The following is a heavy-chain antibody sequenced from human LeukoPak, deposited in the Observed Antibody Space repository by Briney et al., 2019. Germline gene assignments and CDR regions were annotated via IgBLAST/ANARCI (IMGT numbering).Heavy chain of an antibody. CDR1: GFTFSNFW. V-gene: IGHV3-74*01. D-gene: IGHD5-12*01. Sequence: PGGSLRLSCAASGFTFSNFWMHWVRQAPGKGLVWVSRINGDGSSASYADSVKGRFTISRDNAKNTLFLQMSSLRAEDTAIYYCARIRYNDYDDWGQGTLVTVFS. CDR3: ARIRYNDYDD. CDR2: INGDGSSA. J-gene: IGHJ4*02.